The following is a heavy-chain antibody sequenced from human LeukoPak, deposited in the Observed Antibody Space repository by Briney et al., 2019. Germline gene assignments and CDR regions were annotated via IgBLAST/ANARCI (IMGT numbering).Heavy chain of an antibody. CDR1: GYTFTGYY. V-gene: IGHV1-2*02. Sequence: ASVKVSCKASGYTFTGYYMHWVRQAPGQGLEWMGWINPNNGGTNYAQKFQGRVTMTRDTSISTAYMELSRLRSDDTAVYYCAREEGNCSSTSCFGWFDPWGQGTLVTVSS. CDR2: INPNNGGT. J-gene: IGHJ5*02. CDR3: AREEGNCSSTSCFGWFDP. D-gene: IGHD2-2*01.